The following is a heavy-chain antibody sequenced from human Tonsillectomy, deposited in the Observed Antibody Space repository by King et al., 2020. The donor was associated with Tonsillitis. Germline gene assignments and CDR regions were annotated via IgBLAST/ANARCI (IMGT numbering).Heavy chain of an antibody. CDR2: IYPDDSDT. V-gene: IGHV5-51*01. CDR1: GYSFNTHW. J-gene: IGHJ5*02. Sequence: QLVQSGAEVKKPGESLKISCKGSGYSFNTHWIAWVRQTPGKGLQWMGIIYPDDSDTRYNPSFQGQVTISADKSITTAYLQWSSLKDSDTAMYYCARRDAAAGITWVDPWGQGTLVTVSS. D-gene: IGHD6-13*01. CDR3: ARRDAAAGITWVDP.